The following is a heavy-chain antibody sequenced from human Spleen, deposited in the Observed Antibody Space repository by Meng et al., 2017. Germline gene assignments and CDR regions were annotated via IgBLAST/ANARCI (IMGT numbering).Heavy chain of an antibody. CDR1: GYSFTSYW. J-gene: IGHJ6*02. CDR2: IYPGDSDT. V-gene: IGHV5-51*01. Sequence: GESLKISCKGSGYSFTSYWIGWVRQMPGKGLEWMGIIYPGDSDTKYSPSFQGQVTMSADKSISTAYLQLSSLKASDTAMYFCARSLGSPGYFYGMDVWGQGTTVTVSS. D-gene: IGHD2/OR15-2a*01. CDR3: ARSLGSPGYFYGMDV.